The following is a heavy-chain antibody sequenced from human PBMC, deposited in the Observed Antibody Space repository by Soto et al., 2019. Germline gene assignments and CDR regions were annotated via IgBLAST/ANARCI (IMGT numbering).Heavy chain of an antibody. CDR3: ARGGNYDFWSGYQHFDY. CDR2: INPNSGGT. J-gene: IGHJ4*02. Sequence: QVQLVQSGAEVKKPGASVKVSCKASGYTFTGYYMHWVRQAPGQGLEWMGWINPNSGGTNYAQKFQCWVTMPRDTSISTAYMELIRLRSDDTAVYYCARGGNYDFWSGYQHFDYWGQGTLVTVSS. D-gene: IGHD3-3*01. V-gene: IGHV1-2*04. CDR1: GYTFTGYY.